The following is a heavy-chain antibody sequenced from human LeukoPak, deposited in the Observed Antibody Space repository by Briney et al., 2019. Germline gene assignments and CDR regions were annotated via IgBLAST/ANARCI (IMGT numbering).Heavy chain of an antibody. J-gene: IGHJ6*03. V-gene: IGHV4-39*01. CDR3: ARLGYCSSTSCYAYYYMDV. D-gene: IGHD2-2*01. CDR2: IYYSGST. Sequence: SETLSLTCTVSGGSISSSSYYWGWIRQPPGKGLEWIGSIYYSGSTYYNPSLKSRVTISVDTSKNQFSLKLSSVTAADTAVYYCARLGYCSSTSCYAYYYMDVWGKGTTVTISS. CDR1: GGSISSSSYY.